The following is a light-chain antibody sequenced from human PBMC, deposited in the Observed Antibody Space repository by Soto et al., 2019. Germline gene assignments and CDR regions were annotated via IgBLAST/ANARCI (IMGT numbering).Light chain of an antibody. CDR2: DVS. J-gene: IGLJ1*01. CDR3: SSYTSSSTSYV. V-gene: IGLV2-14*04. Sequence: SGSPGQSITISCTGTSSDVGGYNYVSWYQQHPGKAPKLMIYDVSNRPSGVSNRFSGSKSGNTASLTISGLQAEDEADYYCSSYTSSSTSYVFGTGTKVTVL. CDR1: SSDVGGYNY.